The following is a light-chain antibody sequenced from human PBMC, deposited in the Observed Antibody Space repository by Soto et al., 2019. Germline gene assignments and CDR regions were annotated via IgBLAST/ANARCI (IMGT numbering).Light chain of an antibody. V-gene: IGLV2-14*01. CDR3: TSYTSTTTLV. CDR2: EAA. J-gene: IGLJ2*01. Sequence: QPARTQPASVSGSPGQSITISCTGTSNDIGANNYVSWYQHHPGKAPKILIYEAANRPSGVSHRFSGSKSGNTASLTISGLQAEDEADYFCTSYTSTTTLVFGGGTKLTVL. CDR1: SNDIGANNY.